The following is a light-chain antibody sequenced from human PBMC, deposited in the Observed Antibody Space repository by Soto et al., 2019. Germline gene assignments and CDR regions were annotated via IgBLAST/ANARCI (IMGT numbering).Light chain of an antibody. V-gene: IGKV3-15*01. J-gene: IGKJ1*01. CDR3: QEYNTWPWT. CDR2: GAS. CDR1: QSISDN. Sequence: EIVMTQSPATLSVSPGESATLSCRASQSISDNLAWYQQKPGLAPRLLIFGASTRATGIPARFSGSGSGTEFSLTINSLQSEDFAVYYCQEYNTWPWTFGQGTKVDIK.